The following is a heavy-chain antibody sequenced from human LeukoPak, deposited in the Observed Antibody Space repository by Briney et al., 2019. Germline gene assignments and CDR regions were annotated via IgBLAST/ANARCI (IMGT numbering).Heavy chain of an antibody. J-gene: IGHJ4*02. CDR3: ARVGGVVVDAAYYFDY. Sequence: ASVKVSCKASGYTFTGYYMHWVRQAPGQGLEWMGWINPNSGGTNYAQKFQGRVTMTRDTSISTAYMELSRLRSDDTAVYYCARVGGVVVDAAYYFDYWGQGTLVTVSS. CDR1: GYTFTGYY. V-gene: IGHV1-2*02. D-gene: IGHD2-15*01. CDR2: INPNSGGT.